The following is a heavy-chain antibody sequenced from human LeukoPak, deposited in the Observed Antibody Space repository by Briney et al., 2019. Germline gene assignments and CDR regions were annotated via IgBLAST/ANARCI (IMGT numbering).Heavy chain of an antibody. CDR1: GFSFSTYN. CDR3: VRRQVGAYPFDR. D-gene: IGHD1-26*01. Sequence: PGGSLRPSCAASGFSFSTYNMNWVRQAPGKGLEWISYITSDSRTIFYADSVKGRFTISRDNAKNSLYLQMNSLGGEDTAVYYCVRRQVGAYPFDRWGQGTLVTVSS. CDR2: ITSDSRTI. V-gene: IGHV3-48*04. J-gene: IGHJ4*02.